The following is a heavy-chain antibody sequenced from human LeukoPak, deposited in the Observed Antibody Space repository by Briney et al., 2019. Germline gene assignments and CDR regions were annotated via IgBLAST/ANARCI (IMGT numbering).Heavy chain of an antibody. CDR2: INCNSGGT. V-gene: IGHV1-2*02. Sequence: ASVKVSCKASGYTFTNYYMHWVRQAPGQGLEWMGWINCNSGGTNYAQKFQARVTMTKDTSISTAYLELSRLTSDYTAIYYCAREYSSGQNWGQGTLVTVSS. D-gene: IGHD6-19*01. CDR1: GYTFTNYY. J-gene: IGHJ4*02. CDR3: AREYSSGQN.